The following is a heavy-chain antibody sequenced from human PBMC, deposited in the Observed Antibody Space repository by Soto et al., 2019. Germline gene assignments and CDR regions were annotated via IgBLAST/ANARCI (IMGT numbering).Heavy chain of an antibody. Sequence: QVQLQESGPGLVKPSQTLSLTCTVSGGSISSGGYYWSWIRQHPGKGLEWIGYIYYSGSTYYNPSLKSRVTISVDTSKNQFSLKLSSVTAADTAVYYCARGSGSGYDYASPPFDYWGQGTMVTVSS. V-gene: IGHV4-31*03. CDR3: ARGSGSGYDYASPPFDY. CDR2: IYYSGST. J-gene: IGHJ4*02. CDR1: GGSISSGGYY. D-gene: IGHD5-12*01.